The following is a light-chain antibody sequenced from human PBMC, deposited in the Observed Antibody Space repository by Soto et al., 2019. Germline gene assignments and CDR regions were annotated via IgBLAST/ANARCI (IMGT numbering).Light chain of an antibody. CDR1: QSVTSTH. V-gene: IGKV3-20*01. J-gene: IGKJ1*01. Sequence: EIVLTQFPGPLSLSPGERASLSCRASQSVTSTHLAWYQQKPGQAPRLLIYDASTRATGIPDRFSGSGSGTDFTLTISRLEPEDFAVYCCQQFDGSLWTFGPGTKVDIK. CDR3: QQFDGSLWT. CDR2: DAS.